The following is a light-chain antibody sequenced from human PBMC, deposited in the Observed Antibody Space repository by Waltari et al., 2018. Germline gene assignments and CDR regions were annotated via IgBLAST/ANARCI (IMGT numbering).Light chain of an antibody. CDR3: QQYNNWPPWT. Sequence: EIVMPQSPATLSVSPGERATPSCRASQSVSSNLAWYQQKPGQAPRLLIYGASTRATGIPARFSGSGSGTEFTLTISSMQSEDFAVYYCQQYNNWPPWTFGQGTKVEIK. CDR1: QSVSSN. V-gene: IGKV3-15*01. J-gene: IGKJ1*01. CDR2: GAS.